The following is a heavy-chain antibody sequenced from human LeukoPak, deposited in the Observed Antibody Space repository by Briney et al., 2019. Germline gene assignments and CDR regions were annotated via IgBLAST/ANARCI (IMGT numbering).Heavy chain of an antibody. Sequence: GGSLRLSCAASGFTFSSYAMSWVRQAPGKGLEWVSAISGSGGSTYYADSVKGRFTISRDNSKNTLYLQMNSLRAEDTAVYYCAKDWWSLSPSVVVAAWVRRLADYWGQGTLVTVSS. V-gene: IGHV3-23*01. D-gene: IGHD2-15*01. CDR3: AKDWWSLSPSVVVAAWVRRLADY. J-gene: IGHJ4*02. CDR1: GFTFSSYA. CDR2: ISGSGGST.